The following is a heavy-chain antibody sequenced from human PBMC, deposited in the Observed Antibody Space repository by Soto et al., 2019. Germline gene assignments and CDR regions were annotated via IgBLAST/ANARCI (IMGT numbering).Heavy chain of an antibody. CDR1: GDSISSRVYY. D-gene: IGHD3-3*01. J-gene: IGHJ5*02. V-gene: IGHV4-39*01. Sequence: QLQLQESGPGLVKPSQTLSLTCSVSGDSISSRVYYWGWIRQPPGKGLEWIGNFYYFGSTYYNPSLKSRVTISVDTSNTQLSLRLRSVTAADTAVYYCATSTMTSNWFDPWGQGTLVTVSS. CDR3: ATSTMTSNWFDP. CDR2: FYYFGST.